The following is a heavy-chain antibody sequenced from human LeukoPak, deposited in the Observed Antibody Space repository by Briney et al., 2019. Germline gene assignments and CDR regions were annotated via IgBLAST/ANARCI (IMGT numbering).Heavy chain of an antibody. J-gene: IGHJ6*02. CDR3: ATDRRHSTMVRGASNYYYYGMDV. D-gene: IGHD3-10*01. V-gene: IGHV1-24*01. Sequence: ASVKVSCKVSGYTLTELSMHWVRQAPGKGLEWMGGFDPEDGETIYAQKFQGRVTMTDDTSTDTAYMELSSLRSEDTAVYYCATDRRHSTMVRGASNYYYYGMDVWGQGTTVTVSS. CDR1: GYTLTELS. CDR2: FDPEDGET.